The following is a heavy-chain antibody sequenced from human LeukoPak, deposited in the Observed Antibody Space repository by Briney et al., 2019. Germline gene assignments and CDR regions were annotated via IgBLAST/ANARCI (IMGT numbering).Heavy chain of an antibody. CDR2: IYYSGST. D-gene: IGHD4-11*01. J-gene: IGHJ4*02. CDR1: GGSISSGGYY. Sequence: PSETLSLTCTVSGGSISSGGYYWSWIRQHPGTGLEWIGYIYYSGSTYYNPSLKSRVTISVDTSKNQFSLKLSSVTAADTAVYYCARGKGLHPFDYWGQGTLVTVSS. CDR3: ARGKGLHPFDY. V-gene: IGHV4-31*03.